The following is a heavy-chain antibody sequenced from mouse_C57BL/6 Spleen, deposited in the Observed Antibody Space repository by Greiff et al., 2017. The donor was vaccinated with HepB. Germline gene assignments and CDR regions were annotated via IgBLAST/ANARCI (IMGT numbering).Heavy chain of an antibody. D-gene: IGHD1-1*01. Sequence: VQLQQSGAELVRPGTSVKVSCKASGYAFTNYLIEWVKQRPGQGLEWIGVINPGSGGTNYNEKFKGKATLTADKSSSNAYMQLSSLTSEDSAVYFCARSGYDGSRDPFAYWGQGTLVTVSA. CDR1: GYAFTNYL. V-gene: IGHV1-54*01. CDR2: INPGSGGT. J-gene: IGHJ3*01. CDR3: ARSGYDGSRDPFAY.